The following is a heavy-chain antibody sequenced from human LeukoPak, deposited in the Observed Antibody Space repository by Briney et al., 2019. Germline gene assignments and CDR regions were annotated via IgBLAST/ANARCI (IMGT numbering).Heavy chain of an antibody. CDR1: GGSFSDYY. CDR3: ARKSQGYCSSTSCYENWFDP. CDR2: VNHSGGT. D-gene: IGHD2-2*01. V-gene: IGHV4-34*01. J-gene: IGHJ5*02. Sequence: PSETLSLTCAVYGGSFSDYYWTWIRQPPGKGLEWISEVNHSGGTNYIPSLKSRATISIDTSKNQFSLKLSSVTAADTAVYYCARKSQGYCSSTSCYENWFDPWGQGTLVTVSS.